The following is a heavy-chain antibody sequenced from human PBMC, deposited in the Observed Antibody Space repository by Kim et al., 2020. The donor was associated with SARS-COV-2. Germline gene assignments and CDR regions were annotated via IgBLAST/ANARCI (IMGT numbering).Heavy chain of an antibody. D-gene: IGHD3-9*01. CDR3: ARAGYDILTGYYDPSDY. Sequence: ASVKVSCKASGYTFTGYYMHWVRQAPVQWLEWMGWINPNSGGTNYAQKFQGRVTMTRDTSISTAYMELSRLRSDDTAVYYCARAGYDILTGYYDPSDYWGQGTLVTVSS. CDR2: INPNSGGT. CDR1: GYTFTGYY. J-gene: IGHJ4*02. V-gene: IGHV1-2*02.